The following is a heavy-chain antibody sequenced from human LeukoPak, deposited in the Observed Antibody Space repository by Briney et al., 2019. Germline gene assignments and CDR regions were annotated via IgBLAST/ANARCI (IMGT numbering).Heavy chain of an antibody. J-gene: IGHJ1*01. CDR3: ARFDRDVYYYDSSGYYQPRGHFQH. CDR1: GYTFTSYY. V-gene: IGHV1-46*01. CDR2: INLSGGST. Sequence: ASVKVSCKASGYTFTSYYMHWVRQAPGQGLEWMGIINLSGGSTSYEQKFQGRVTMTRDMSTSTVCMELSSLRSEDTAVYYCARFDRDVYYYDSSGYYQPRGHFQHWGQGTLVTVSS. D-gene: IGHD3-22*01.